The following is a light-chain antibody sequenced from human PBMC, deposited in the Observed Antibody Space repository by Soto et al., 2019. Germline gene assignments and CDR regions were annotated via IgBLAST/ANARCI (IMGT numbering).Light chain of an antibody. V-gene: IGKV3-20*01. CDR1: QSVSSSY. J-gene: IGKJ5*01. Sequence: EIVLTQSPGTLSLSPGERATLSCRASQSVSSSYLAWYQQKPGQAPRLLIYGASSRATGIPDRFSGSGSGTDFTLTISRLEPEDFAVYSCQRYGSSHFTFGQGTRLE. CDR2: GAS. CDR3: QRYGSSHFT.